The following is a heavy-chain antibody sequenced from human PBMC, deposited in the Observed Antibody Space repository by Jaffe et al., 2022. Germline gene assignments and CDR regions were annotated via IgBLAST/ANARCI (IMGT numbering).Heavy chain of an antibody. D-gene: IGHD6-19*01. J-gene: IGHJ3*02. Sequence: QVQLQESGPGLVKPSETLSLTCTVSGGSISSYYWSWIRQPPGKGLEWIGYIYYSGSTNYNPSLKSRVTISVDTSKNQFSLKLSSVTAADTAVYYCASGGYSSGWSLDAFDIWGQGTMVTVSS. V-gene: IGHV4-59*01. CDR3: ASGGYSSGWSLDAFDI. CDR1: GGSISSYY. CDR2: IYYSGST.